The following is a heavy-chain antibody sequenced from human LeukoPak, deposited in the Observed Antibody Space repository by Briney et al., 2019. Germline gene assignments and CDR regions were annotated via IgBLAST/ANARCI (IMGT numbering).Heavy chain of an antibody. CDR1: GFTFSSYS. Sequence: GGSLRLSCAASGFTFSSYSMNWVRQAPGKGLEWVSSISSSSSYIYYADSVKGRFTISRDNAKNSLYLQMNSLRAEDTAVYYCAKDIDYYDSSGVAFDIWGQGTMVTVSS. CDR2: ISSSSSYI. D-gene: IGHD3-22*01. V-gene: IGHV3-21*04. J-gene: IGHJ3*02. CDR3: AKDIDYYDSSGVAFDI.